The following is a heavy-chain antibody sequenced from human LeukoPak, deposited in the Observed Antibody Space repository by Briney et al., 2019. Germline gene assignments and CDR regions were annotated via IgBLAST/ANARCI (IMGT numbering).Heavy chain of an antibody. CDR2: IYYSGST. CDR1: GGSISSGGYY. CDR3: ARDHEDCSGGSCYSGAFDI. D-gene: IGHD2-15*01. V-gene: IGHV4-61*08. Sequence: SQTLSLTCTVSGGSISSGGYYWSWIRQPPGKGLEWIGYIYYSGSTKYNPSLKSRVTISVDKSKNQFSLKLSSVTAADTAVYYCARDHEDCSGGSCYSGAFDIWGQGTMVTVSS. J-gene: IGHJ3*02.